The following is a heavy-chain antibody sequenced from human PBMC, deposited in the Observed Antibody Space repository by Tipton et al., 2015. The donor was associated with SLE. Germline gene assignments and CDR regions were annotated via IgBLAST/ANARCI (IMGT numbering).Heavy chain of an antibody. Sequence: SLRLSCAASGFTFSSYSMNWVRQAPGKGLEWVSYISSSSSTIYYADSVKGRFTISRGNAKNSLYLQMNSLRDEDTAVYYCARVGPASSGGGPFDYWGQGTLVTVSS. CDR1: GFTFSSYS. CDR2: ISSSSSTI. V-gene: IGHV3-48*02. CDR3: ARVGPASSGGGPFDY. D-gene: IGHD6-19*01. J-gene: IGHJ4*02.